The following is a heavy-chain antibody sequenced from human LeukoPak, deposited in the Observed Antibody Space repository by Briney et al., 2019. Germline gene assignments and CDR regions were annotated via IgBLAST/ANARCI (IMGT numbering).Heavy chain of an antibody. D-gene: IGHD3-22*01. CDR2: ISPYNGDT. CDR3: ARDGYYRHFDY. J-gene: IGHJ4*02. Sequence: ASVKVSCKASGYTFTSHGISWVRQAPGQGLEWMGWISPYNGDTNYVQKLQDRVTMTTDTSTSTAYMEVRSLRSDDTAVYYCARDGYYRHFDYWGQGTLVTVSS. CDR1: GYTFTSHG. V-gene: IGHV1-18*01.